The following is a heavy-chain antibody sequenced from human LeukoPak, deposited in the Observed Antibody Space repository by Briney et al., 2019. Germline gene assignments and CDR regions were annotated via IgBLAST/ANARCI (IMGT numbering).Heavy chain of an antibody. CDR3: ARGPYSGSYSHTRGGDY. Sequence: ASVKVSCKASGYTFTSYGISWVRQAPGQGLEWMGWISAYNGNTNYAQKLQGRVTMTTDTSTSTAYMELRSLRSDDTAVYYCARGPYSGSYSHTRGGDYWGQGTLVTVSS. CDR1: GYTFTSYG. D-gene: IGHD1-26*01. J-gene: IGHJ4*02. CDR2: ISAYNGNT. V-gene: IGHV1-18*01.